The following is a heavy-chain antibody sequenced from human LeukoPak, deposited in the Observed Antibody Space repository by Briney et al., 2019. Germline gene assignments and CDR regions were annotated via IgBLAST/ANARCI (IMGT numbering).Heavy chain of an antibody. J-gene: IGHJ4*02. V-gene: IGHV4-34*01. CDR1: GGSFSGCY. CDR2: INHSGST. Sequence: SETLSLTCAVYGGSFSGCYWSWIRQPPGKGLEWIGEINHSGSTNYNPSLKSRVTISVDTSKNQFSLKLSSVTAADTAVYYCARGEGSFDYWGQGTLVTVSS. CDR3: ARGEGSFDY. D-gene: IGHD2-15*01.